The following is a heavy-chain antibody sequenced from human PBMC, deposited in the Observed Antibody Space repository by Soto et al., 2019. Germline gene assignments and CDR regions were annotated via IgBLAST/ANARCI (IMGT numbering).Heavy chain of an antibody. J-gene: IGHJ4*02. CDR3: ERSIAESGIDY. CDR1: GGSFSGYY. Sequence: SETLSLTCAVYGGSFSGYYWSWIRQPPGKGLEWIGEINHSGSTNYNPSLKSRVTISVDTSKNQFSLKLSSVTAADTAVYYCERSIAESGIDYWGQGTLVTVSS. D-gene: IGHD6-13*01. V-gene: IGHV4-34*01. CDR2: INHSGST.